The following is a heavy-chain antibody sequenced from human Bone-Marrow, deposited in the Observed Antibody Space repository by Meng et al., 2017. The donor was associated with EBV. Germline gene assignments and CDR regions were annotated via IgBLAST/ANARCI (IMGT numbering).Heavy chain of an antibody. Sequence: HVQSQPWCVGPLQASRTLSLPLVCLGRCVSGYFCSGTRHPPGRGLEWSAEINHSTTTNYNPSHKCRVTISVDTSKNPFSLKLSSVTAADTAVYYCARRSITIFGVVTRYNWFDPWGQGTLVTVSS. CDR2: INHSTTT. V-gene: IGHV4-34*01. J-gene: IGHJ5*02. D-gene: IGHD3-3*01. CDR3: ARRSITIFGVVTRYNWFDP. CDR1: GRCVSGYF.